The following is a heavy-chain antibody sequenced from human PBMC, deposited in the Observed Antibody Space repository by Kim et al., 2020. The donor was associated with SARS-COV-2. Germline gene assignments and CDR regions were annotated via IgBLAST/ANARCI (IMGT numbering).Heavy chain of an antibody. CDR2: INHSGST. D-gene: IGHD3-3*01. CDR3: ASSGYYDFWW. V-gene: IGHV4-34*01. CDR1: GGSFSGYY. Sequence: SETLSLTCAVYGGSFSGYYWSWIRQPPGKGLEWIGEINHSGSTNYNPSLKSRVTISVDTSKNQFSLKLSSVTAADTAVYYCASSGYYDFWWWGQGTLVTV. J-gene: IGHJ4*02.